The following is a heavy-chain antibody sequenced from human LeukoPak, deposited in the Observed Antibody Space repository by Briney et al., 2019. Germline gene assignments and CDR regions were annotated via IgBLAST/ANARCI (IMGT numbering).Heavy chain of an antibody. CDR1: RGSISTYY. D-gene: IGHD2-2*01. Sequence: SETLSLTCTVSRGSISTYYWSWIRQPPGKGLEWIGCSHYSGITNYSPSLKGRVTISVDTSKNQFSLKLSSVTAADTAVYYCARGTSTGFDLWGQGTLVTVSS. CDR3: ARGTSTGFDL. J-gene: IGHJ4*02. CDR2: SHYSGIT. V-gene: IGHV4-59*01.